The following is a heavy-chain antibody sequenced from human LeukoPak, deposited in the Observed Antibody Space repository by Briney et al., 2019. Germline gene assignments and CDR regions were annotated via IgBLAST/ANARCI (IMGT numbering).Heavy chain of an antibody. J-gene: IGHJ4*02. CDR3: ASRHDYGDEYFDY. Sequence: SGGSLRLSCAASGLTFSSHEMNWVRQAPGKGLEWVSYISRSGGSTYYADSVKGRFTISRDNSKNTLYLQMNSLRAEDTAVYYCASRHDYGDEYFDYWGQGTVVTVSS. V-gene: IGHV3-23*01. CDR1: GLTFSSHE. D-gene: IGHD4-17*01. CDR2: ISRSGGST.